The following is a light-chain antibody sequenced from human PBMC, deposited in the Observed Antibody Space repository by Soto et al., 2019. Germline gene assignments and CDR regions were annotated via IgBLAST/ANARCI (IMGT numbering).Light chain of an antibody. CDR3: QQYVTSPWA. V-gene: IGKV3-20*01. J-gene: IGKJ1*01. Sequence: ARQRVSSSFLAWYQQKPGQAPRLLIYGASNRATGIPDRFSGSGSGTDFTLTISRLEPEDFAVYYCQQYVTSPWAVGQGTKVDSK. CDR1: QRVSSSF. CDR2: GAS.